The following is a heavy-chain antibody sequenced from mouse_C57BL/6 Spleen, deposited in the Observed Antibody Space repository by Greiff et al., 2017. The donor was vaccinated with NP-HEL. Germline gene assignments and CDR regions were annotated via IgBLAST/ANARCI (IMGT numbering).Heavy chain of an antibody. D-gene: IGHD1-1*01. Sequence: EVQVVESGGGLVQPGGSLKLSCAASGIDFSRYWMSWVRRAPGKGLEWIGEINPDSSTINYAPSLKDKFIISRDNAKNTLYLQMSKVRSEDTALYYCARPYYYGSSPYAMDYWGQGTSVTVSS. J-gene: IGHJ4*01. CDR3: ARPYYYGSSPYAMDY. V-gene: IGHV4-1*01. CDR2: INPDSSTI. CDR1: GIDFSRYW.